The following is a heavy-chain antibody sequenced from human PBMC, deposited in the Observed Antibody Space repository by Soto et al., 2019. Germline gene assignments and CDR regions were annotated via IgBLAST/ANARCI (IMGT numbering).Heavy chain of an antibody. CDR3: ARMSSSISPGC. CDR2: IKQDGSER. V-gene: IGHV3-7*01. D-gene: IGHD2-2*01. CDR1: GFTISSYW. J-gene: IGHJ4*02. Sequence: GGSLRLSCAAFGFTISSYWTSWVRQAPGKGLEWVANIKQDGSERNYVDPVKGRFTISRDNAKNSLYLQMNSLRAEDTAVYYCARMSSSISPGCWGQGTLVTVSS.